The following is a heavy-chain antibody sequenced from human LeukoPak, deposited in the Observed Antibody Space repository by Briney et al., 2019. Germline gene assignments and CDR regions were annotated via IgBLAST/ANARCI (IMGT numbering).Heavy chain of an antibody. CDR1: GLTFSSYS. J-gene: IGHJ5*02. D-gene: IGHD6-13*01. Sequence: PGGSLRLSCAASGLTFSSYSMNWVRQAPGKGLEWVSSISSSSSYIYYADSVKGRFTISRDNAKNSLYLQMNSLRAEDTAVYYCARDRLAPYSSSWYWFDPWGQGTLVTVSS. CDR2: ISSSSSYI. CDR3: ARDRLAPYSSSWYWFDP. V-gene: IGHV3-21*01.